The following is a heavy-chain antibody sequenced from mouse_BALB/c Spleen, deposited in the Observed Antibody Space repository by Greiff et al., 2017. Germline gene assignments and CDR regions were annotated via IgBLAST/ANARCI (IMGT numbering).Heavy chain of an antibody. CDR1: GFTFSSYG. J-gene: IGHJ3*01. CDR3: ARQGDDYDV. V-gene: IGHV5-6*01. CDR2: ISSGGSYT. D-gene: IGHD2-4*01. Sequence: EVKLMESGGDLVKPGGSLKLSCAASGFTFSSYGMSWVRQTPDKRLEWVATISSGGSYTYYPDSVKGRFTISRDNAKNTLYLQMSSLKSEDTAMYYCARQGDDYDVWGQGTLVTVSA.